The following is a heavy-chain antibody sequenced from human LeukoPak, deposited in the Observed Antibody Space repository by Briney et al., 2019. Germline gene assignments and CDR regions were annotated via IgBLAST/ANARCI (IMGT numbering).Heavy chain of an antibody. Sequence: SETLSLTCAVYGGPFSTYYWSWIRQPPGKGLEWIGEVNHGGSTNYNPSLKSRVTRSVDTSTNQFSLKLSSVTAADTAVYYCARAPPYCSSASCYPNRWFDPWGQGTLVTVSS. V-gene: IGHV4-34*01. CDR1: GGPFSTYY. CDR3: ARAPPYCSSASCYPNRWFDP. J-gene: IGHJ5*02. D-gene: IGHD2-2*01. CDR2: VNHGGST.